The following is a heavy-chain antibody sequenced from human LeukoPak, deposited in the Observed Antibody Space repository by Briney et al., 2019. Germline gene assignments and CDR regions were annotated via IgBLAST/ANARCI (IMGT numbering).Heavy chain of an antibody. D-gene: IGHD1-1*01. CDR2: ISYDGSNK. V-gene: IGHV3-30-3*01. CDR3: GATTAALPDY. J-gene: IGHJ4*02. CDR1: GFIFSNSA. Sequence: GGSLRLSCAASGFIFSNSAMHWVRQAPGKGLEWVAVISYDGSNKYYADSVKGRFIISRDNSKNTLYLQMNSLRPEDTAVYYCGATTAALPDYWGQGTLVTVSS.